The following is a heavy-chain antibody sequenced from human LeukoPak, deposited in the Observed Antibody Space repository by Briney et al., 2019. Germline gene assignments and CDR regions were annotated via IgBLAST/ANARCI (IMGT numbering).Heavy chain of an antibody. V-gene: IGHV3-30*18. CDR2: ISYDGSNK. D-gene: IGHD4-17*01. CDR1: GFTFSSYA. J-gene: IGHJ6*02. CDR3: AKEATVTTSFYYYGMDV. Sequence: PGGSLRLSCAASGFTFSSYAMSWVRQAPGKGLEWVAVISYDGSNKYYADSVKGRLTISRDNSKNTLYLQMNSLRAEDTAVYYCAKEATVTTSFYYYGMDVWGQGTTVTVSS.